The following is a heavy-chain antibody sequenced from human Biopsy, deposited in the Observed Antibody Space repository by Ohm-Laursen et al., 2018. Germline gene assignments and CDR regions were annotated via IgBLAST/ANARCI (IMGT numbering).Heavy chain of an antibody. V-gene: IGHV1-69*04. CDR3: SREAIGYQLPCDD. Sequence: SSVKVSCKTSTGTFDSYGVTWVRQAPGQGLEWMGRIIPILRTTTYAPKFQGRVTFTADKSSSTAYLELSSLTSEDTAMFYCSREAIGYQLPCDDWGQGTLVTVSS. CDR2: IIPILRTT. J-gene: IGHJ4*02. CDR1: TGTFDSYG. D-gene: IGHD2-15*01.